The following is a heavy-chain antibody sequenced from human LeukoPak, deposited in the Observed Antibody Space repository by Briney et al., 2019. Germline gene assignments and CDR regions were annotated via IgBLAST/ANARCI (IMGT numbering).Heavy chain of an antibody. Sequence: GRSLRLSCAASGFTFSSYGMHWVRQAPGKGLEWVAVISYDGSNKYYADSVKGRFTISRDNSKNTLYLQMNSLRAEDTAVYYCARGGGYYYMDVWGNGTTVTVSS. CDR3: ARGGGYYYMDV. CDR2: ISYDGSNK. CDR1: GFTFSSYG. J-gene: IGHJ6*03. D-gene: IGHD3-16*01. V-gene: IGHV3-30*03.